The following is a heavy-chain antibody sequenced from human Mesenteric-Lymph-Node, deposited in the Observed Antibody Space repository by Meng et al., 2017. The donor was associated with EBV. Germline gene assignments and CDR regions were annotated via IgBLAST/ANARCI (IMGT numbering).Heavy chain of an antibody. V-gene: IGHV4-4*02. CDR2: MYHSGST. CDR3: ARGREYSWGY. J-gene: IGHJ4*02. CDR1: GGSISNDHW. Sequence: GSGPGLWTPWGVRSLTCGVSGGSISNDHWGSWVRQPPGKGLEWIGEMYHSGSTNYNPSLKSRVTISVDKSKNQFFLNLNSVTAADTAVYYCARGREYSWGYWGQGTLVTVSS. D-gene: IGHD4-11*01.